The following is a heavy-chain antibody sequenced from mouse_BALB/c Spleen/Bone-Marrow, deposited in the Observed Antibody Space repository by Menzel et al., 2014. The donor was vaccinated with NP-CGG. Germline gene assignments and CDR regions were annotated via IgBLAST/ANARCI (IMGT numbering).Heavy chain of an antibody. J-gene: IGHJ2*01. Sequence: VQLQQPGTVLARPGAAVKMSCKASGYTFSNYWMHWIKQRPGQGLEWIGTIHPGNSDTTYNQKLKGKAKLTAVTSTSTAYMELSSLTNEDSAVYYCTTLARNNFDYWGQGTTLTVSS. CDR1: GYTFSNYW. D-gene: IGHD3-1*01. CDR2: IHPGNSDT. V-gene: IGHV1-5*01. CDR3: TTLARNNFDY.